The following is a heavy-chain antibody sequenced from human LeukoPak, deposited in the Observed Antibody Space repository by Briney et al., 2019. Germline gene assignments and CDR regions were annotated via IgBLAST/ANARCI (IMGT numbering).Heavy chain of an antibody. CDR1: GFNFNYYA. J-gene: IGHJ4*02. CDR2: IVGNGIRT. CDR3: AKDRFGHTDQRPLAVDS. V-gene: IGHV3-23*05. Sequence: GGSLRLSCAASGFNFNYYAMTWGRQAPGKGLEWVSGIVGNGIRTYYADSVRGRFTVSRDNSKNTLTLQLSSLRVEDTALYYCAKDRFGHTDQRPLAVDSWGQGTLVIVSS. D-gene: IGHD3-10*01.